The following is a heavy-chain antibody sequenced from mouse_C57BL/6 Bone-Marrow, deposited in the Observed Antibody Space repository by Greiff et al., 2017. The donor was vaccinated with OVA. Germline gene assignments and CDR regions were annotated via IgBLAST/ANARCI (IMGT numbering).Heavy chain of an antibody. V-gene: IGHV10-3*01. CDR1: GFTFNTYA. Sequence: EVHLVASGRGLVQPKGSLKLSCAASGFTFNTYAMHWVRQAPGKGLEWVARIRSKSSNYATYYADSVKDRFTISRDDSQSMLYLQMNNLKTEDTAMYYCVRRGLYDGYYVWYFDVWGTGTTVTVSS. CDR3: VRRGLYDGYYVWYFDV. J-gene: IGHJ1*03. CDR2: IRSKSSNYAT. D-gene: IGHD2-3*01.